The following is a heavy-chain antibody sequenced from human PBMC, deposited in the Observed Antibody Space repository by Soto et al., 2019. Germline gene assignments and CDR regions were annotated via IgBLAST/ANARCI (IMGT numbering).Heavy chain of an antibody. CDR1: GFSFSDYV. CDR2: MWYHGRDL. J-gene: IGHJ5*02. D-gene: IGHD3-16*01. Sequence: QVQLVESGGGVVQPGRSLRLSCAASGFSFSDYVMHWVRQAPGKGLDWVAVMWYHGRDLFYADSVKGRFTISRDNSKNTLYLQMNSLRAQDTAVYYCARDQGGQSGNFICDTWGKGTLVTVSS. V-gene: IGHV3-33*01. CDR3: ARDQGGQSGNFICDT.